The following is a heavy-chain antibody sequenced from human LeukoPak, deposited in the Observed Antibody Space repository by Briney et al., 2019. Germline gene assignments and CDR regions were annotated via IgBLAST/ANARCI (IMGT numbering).Heavy chain of an antibody. Sequence: PGGSLRLSCAASGFTFDDYGMSWVRQASGKGLEWVSGINWNGGSTGYADSVKGRFTISRDNAKNSLYLQMNSLRPEDTALYYCAASDGEQQLALWGQGTLVTVSS. CDR3: AASDGEQQLAL. D-gene: IGHD1-1*01. J-gene: IGHJ4*02. CDR2: INWNGGST. CDR1: GFTFDDYG. V-gene: IGHV3-20*04.